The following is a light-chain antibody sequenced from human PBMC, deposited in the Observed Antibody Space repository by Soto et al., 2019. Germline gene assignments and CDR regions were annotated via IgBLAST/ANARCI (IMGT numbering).Light chain of an antibody. CDR2: DVT. CDR1: SSDVGGYAF. Sequence: QSVLTQPASVSGSPGQSITISCTGTSSDVGGYAFVSWYQHHPGKAPKLMIYDVTNRPSGVSNRFSGSKSGNTASLTISGLQAEDEGDYYCSSYRSSSTLEVFGGGTKVTVL. J-gene: IGLJ3*02. CDR3: SSYRSSSTLEV. V-gene: IGLV2-14*03.